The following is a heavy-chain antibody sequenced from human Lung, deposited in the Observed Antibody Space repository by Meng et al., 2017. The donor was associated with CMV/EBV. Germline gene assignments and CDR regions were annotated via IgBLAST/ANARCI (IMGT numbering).Heavy chain of an antibody. V-gene: IGHV3-15*01. CDR3: TTVNWNYYDY. CDR1: GFTISNAK. J-gene: IGHJ4*02. Sequence: GESLKISCAGSGFTISNAKISWLRQAPGKVLEWVARIKPTTDHETIDYAAPVEGRFTISRDDSRNTVYLQMNSLKSEDTAVYFCTTVNWNYYDYWGQGTVVTVSS. CDR2: IKPTTDHETI. D-gene: IGHD1-1*01.